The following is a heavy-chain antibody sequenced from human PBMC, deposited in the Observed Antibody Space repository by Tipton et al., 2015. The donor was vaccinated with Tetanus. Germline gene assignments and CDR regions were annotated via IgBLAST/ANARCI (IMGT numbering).Heavy chain of an antibody. CDR2: IYYSGST. D-gene: IGHD2-15*01. V-gene: IGHV4-59*12. Sequence: LRLSCTVSGGSISSYYWSWIRQPPGKGLEWIGYIYYSGSTNYNPSLKSRVTISVDTSKNQFSLKLSSVTAADTAVYYCARGGYCSGGSCYAFDYWGQGTLVTVSS. CDR3: ARGGYCSGGSCYAFDY. CDR1: GGSISSYY. J-gene: IGHJ4*02.